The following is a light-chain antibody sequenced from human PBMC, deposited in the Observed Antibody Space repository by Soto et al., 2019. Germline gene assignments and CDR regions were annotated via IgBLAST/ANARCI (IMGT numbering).Light chain of an antibody. CDR3: QQYNSYSYT. CDR1: QSISYW. V-gene: IGKV1-5*01. CDR2: DAS. J-gene: IGKJ2*01. Sequence: IQMTQSPSTLSASVGDRLTITCRASQSISYWLAWYQQKPGRAPKLLIYDASSLESGVPSRFSGSGSGTEFTLTISSLQPDDFATYYCQQYNSYSYTFGQGTKLEIK.